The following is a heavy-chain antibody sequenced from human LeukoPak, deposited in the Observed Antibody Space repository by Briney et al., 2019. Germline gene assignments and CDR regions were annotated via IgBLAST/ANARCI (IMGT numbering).Heavy chain of an antibody. D-gene: IGHD1-26*01. CDR3: ARARGSYYEVGAFDI. V-gene: IGHV3-7*01. CDR2: IHQDGSAK. J-gene: IGHJ3*02. CDR1: GFTFSSYW. Sequence: QAGGSLRLSCAASGFTFSSYWMSWVRQAPGKGLEWVANIHQDGSAKYYVDSVKGRLTISRDNAKNSLYLQMNSLRAEDTAVYYCARARGSYYEVGAFDIWGQGTMVTVSS.